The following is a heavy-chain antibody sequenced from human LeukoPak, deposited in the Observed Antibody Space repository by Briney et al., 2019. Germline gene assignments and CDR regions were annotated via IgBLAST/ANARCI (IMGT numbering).Heavy chain of an antibody. J-gene: IGHJ6*02. D-gene: IGHD2-21*02. CDR3: ARGRTTAITNYYYYGMDV. CDR2: ISSNGGST. CDR1: GFTFSSYA. V-gene: IGHV3-64*01. Sequence: PGGSLRLSCAASGFTFSSYAMHWVRQAPGKGLEYVSAISSNGGSTYYANSVKGRFTISRDNSKNTLYLQMGSLRAEDMAVYYCARGRTTAITNYYYYGMDVWGQGTTVTVSS.